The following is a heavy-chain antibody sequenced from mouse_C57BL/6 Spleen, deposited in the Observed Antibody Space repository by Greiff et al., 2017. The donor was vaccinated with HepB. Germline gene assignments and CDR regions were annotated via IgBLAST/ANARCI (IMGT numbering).Heavy chain of an antibody. Sequence: EVQLVESGGGLVKPGGSLKLSCAASGFTFSSYAMSWVRQTPEKRLEWVATISDGGSYTYYPDNVKGRFTISRDNAKNNLYLQMSHLKSEDTAMYYCARGPGHYYAMDYWGQGTSVTVSS. CDR2: ISDGGSYT. J-gene: IGHJ4*01. CDR3: ARGPGHYYAMDY. CDR1: GFTFSSYA. V-gene: IGHV5-4*01. D-gene: IGHD4-1*01.